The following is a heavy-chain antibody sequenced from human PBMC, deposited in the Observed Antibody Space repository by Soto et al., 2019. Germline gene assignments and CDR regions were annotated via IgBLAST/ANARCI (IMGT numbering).Heavy chain of an antibody. D-gene: IGHD2-15*01. CDR2: ITGYNGNT. J-gene: IGHJ4*02. Sequence: ASVKVSCKASGYTFTSYGISWVRQAPGQGLEWMGWITGYNGNTNYAQKFQGRVTMTTDTSTSTAYMELSSLRSEDTAVYYCARVRRYCSGGSCYSAGYWGQGTLVTVSS. V-gene: IGHV1-18*01. CDR1: GYTFTSYG. CDR3: ARVRRYCSGGSCYSAGY.